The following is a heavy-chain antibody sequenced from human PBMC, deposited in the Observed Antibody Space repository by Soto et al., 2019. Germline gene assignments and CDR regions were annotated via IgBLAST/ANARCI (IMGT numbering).Heavy chain of an antibody. V-gene: IGHV3-7*03. CDR1: GFTFSSYW. CDR3: ARGKQLRSSASYYGMDV. Sequence: QPGGSLRLSCAASGFTFSSYWMSWVRQAPGKGLEWVANIKQDGSEKYYVDSVKGRFTISRDNAKNSLYLQMNSLRAEDTAVYYCARGKQLRSSASYYGMDVWGQGTTVTVSS. D-gene: IGHD6-6*01. J-gene: IGHJ6*02. CDR2: IKQDGSEK.